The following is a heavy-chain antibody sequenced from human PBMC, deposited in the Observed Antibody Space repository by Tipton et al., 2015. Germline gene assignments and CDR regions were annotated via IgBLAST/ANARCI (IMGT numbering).Heavy chain of an antibody. CDR2: IYYSGST. CDR1: GGSVSSGSFY. J-gene: IGHJ4*02. D-gene: IGHD3-16*01. CDR3: ARIRGRYVLDH. Sequence: TLSLTCTVSGGSVSSGSFYWSWIRQPPGKGLEWIGSIYYSGSTYYNPSLKSRVTISVDTSKNQFSLKLSSVTAADTAVYYCARIRGRYVLDHWGQGTLVTVSS. V-gene: IGHV4-39*07.